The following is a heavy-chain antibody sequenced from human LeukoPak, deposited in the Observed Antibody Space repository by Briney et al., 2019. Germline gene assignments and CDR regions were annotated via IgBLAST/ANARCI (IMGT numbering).Heavy chain of an antibody. V-gene: IGHV3-23*01. CDR2: ISGSDGST. Sequence: PGGSLRLSCAASGFTFSSYAMTWVRQAPDKGLEWVSAISGSDGSTYYADSVKGRFTISRDDSQNTLYLQMNSLREEDTALYYCASGTYRLGDYWGQGTQVAVSP. CDR1: GFTFSSYA. D-gene: IGHD3-10*01. J-gene: IGHJ4*02. CDR3: ASGTYRLGDY.